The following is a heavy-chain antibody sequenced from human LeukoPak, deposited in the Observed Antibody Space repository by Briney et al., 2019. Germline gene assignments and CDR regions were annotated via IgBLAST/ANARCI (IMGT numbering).Heavy chain of an antibody. D-gene: IGHD6-13*01. CDR1: GFTFSSYA. CDR3: ARERLGLYSSTWYYFDS. V-gene: IGHV3-23*01. Sequence: SGGSLRLSCAASGFTFSSYAMSWVRQAPGKGLEWVSFISGGSTYYADSVKGRFTISRDNSKNTLDLQMNSLRAEDTAVYYCARERLGLYSSTWYYFDSWGQGTLVTVSS. J-gene: IGHJ4*02. CDR2: ISGGST.